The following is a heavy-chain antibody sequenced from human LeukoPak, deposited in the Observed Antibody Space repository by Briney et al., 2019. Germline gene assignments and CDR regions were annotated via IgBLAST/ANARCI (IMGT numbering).Heavy chain of an antibody. CDR3: ARDAGNWNYGLYYFDY. CDR2: IYYSGST. V-gene: IGHV4-59*01. CDR1: GGPISSYY. D-gene: IGHD1-7*01. J-gene: IGHJ4*02. Sequence: SETLSLTCTVSGGPISSYYWSWIRQPPGKGLEWIGYIYYSGSTNYNPSLKSRVTISVDTSKNQFSLKLSSVTAADTAVYYCARDAGNWNYGLYYFDYWGQGTLVTVSS.